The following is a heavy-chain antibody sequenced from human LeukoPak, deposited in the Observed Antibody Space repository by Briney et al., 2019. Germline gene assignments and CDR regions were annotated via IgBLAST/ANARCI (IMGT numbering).Heavy chain of an antibody. J-gene: IGHJ4*02. CDR3: ARTRWGSEIPYFDY. V-gene: IGHV1-69*13. Sequence: VASVTVSCKASGYTFTSYGISWVRQAPGQGLEWMGGIIPIFGTANYAQKFQGRVTITADESTSTAYMELSSLRSEDTAVYYCARTRWGSEIPYFDYWGQGTLVTVSS. D-gene: IGHD3-10*01. CDR1: GYTFTSYG. CDR2: IIPIFGTA.